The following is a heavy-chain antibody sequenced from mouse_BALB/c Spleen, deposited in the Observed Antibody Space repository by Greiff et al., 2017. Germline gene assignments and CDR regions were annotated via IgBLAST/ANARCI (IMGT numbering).Heavy chain of an antibody. V-gene: IGHV5-4*02. J-gene: IGHJ4*01. Sequence: EVKLMESGGGLVKPGGSLKLSCAASGFTFSDYYMYWVRQTPEKRLEWVATISDGGSYTYYPDSVKGRFTISRDNAKNTLYLQMSSLKSEDTAMYYCAREGVYYYGSTRFYAMDYWGQGTSVTVSS. CDR3: AREGVYYYGSTRFYAMDY. CDR1: GFTFSDYY. D-gene: IGHD1-1*01. CDR2: ISDGGSYT.